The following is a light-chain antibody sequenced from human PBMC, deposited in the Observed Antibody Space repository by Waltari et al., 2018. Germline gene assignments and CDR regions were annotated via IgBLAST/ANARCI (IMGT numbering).Light chain of an antibody. Sequence: QSALTQPASVSGSPGQAIIIYCTGTGSDVGGYDYVSWYQQYPGKAPRLIIYDVYKPPSGVFNRFSGSKSDNTASLTISGLQAEDESVYYCSSYTSSGVVFGGGTKLTVL. J-gene: IGLJ2*01. CDR2: DVY. V-gene: IGLV2-14*01. CDR3: SSYTSSGVV. CDR1: GSDVGGYDY.